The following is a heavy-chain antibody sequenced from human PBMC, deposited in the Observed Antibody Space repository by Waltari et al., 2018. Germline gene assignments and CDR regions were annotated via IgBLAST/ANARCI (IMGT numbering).Heavy chain of an antibody. CDR1: GFTVSSTY. D-gene: IGHD6-6*01. CDR3: AKLESSSHSDRTFDY. J-gene: IGHJ4*02. Sequence: EVQLVESGGGLIQPGGSLRLSCAASGFTVSSTYMSWVRQAPGKGLEWVSFIYTDGRTYYADSVKGRFIISRDNSKNTLYLQMNSLRAEDTAVYYCAKLESSSHSDRTFDYWGQGTLVTVSS. V-gene: IGHV3-66*03. CDR2: IYTDGRT.